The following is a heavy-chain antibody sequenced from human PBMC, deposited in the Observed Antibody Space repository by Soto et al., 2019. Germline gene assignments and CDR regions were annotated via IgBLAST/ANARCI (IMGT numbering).Heavy chain of an antibody. CDR2: IWHDGNNK. Sequence: AGGSLRLSCAASGFTFSSFGMHWVRQAPGKGLEWVAVIWHDGNNKYYGDSVKGRFTISRDNSKNTLYLQMNRLRTEDTAVYYCVKEGAVDTGATWVYFFDYWGQGTLVTVSS. V-gene: IGHV3-33*06. CDR3: VKEGAVDTGATWVYFFDY. CDR1: GFTFSSFG. J-gene: IGHJ4*02. D-gene: IGHD5-12*01.